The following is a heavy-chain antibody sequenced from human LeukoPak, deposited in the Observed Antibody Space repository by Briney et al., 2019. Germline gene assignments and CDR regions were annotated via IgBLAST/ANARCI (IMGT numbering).Heavy chain of an antibody. J-gene: IGHJ4*02. CDR3: AREESGSSGSIDY. D-gene: IGHD3-22*01. CDR1: GYTFTGYY. V-gene: IGHV1-2*02. CDR2: INPNSGGT. Sequence: ASVKVSCKASGYTFTGYYMHWVRQAPGQGLEWMGWINPNSGGTNYAQKFQGRVTMTRDTSISTAYMELSRLRSDDTAVYYCAREESGSSGSIDYWGPGTLVTVSS.